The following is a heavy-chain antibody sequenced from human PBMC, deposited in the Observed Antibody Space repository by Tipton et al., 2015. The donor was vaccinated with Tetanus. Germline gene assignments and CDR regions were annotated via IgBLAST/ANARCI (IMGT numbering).Heavy chain of an antibody. V-gene: IGHV3-23*01. CDR3: ARDRYGDYAVDY. CDR1: GFTFSTYA. D-gene: IGHD4-17*01. J-gene: IGHJ4*02. CDR2: ISGSSGST. Sequence: SLRLSCAASGFTFSTYAMSWVRQAPGKGLEWVSAISGSSGSTYYADSVKGRFTISRDNSKNTLYLQMNSLRAEDTAVYYCARDRYGDYAVDYWGQGTLVTVSS.